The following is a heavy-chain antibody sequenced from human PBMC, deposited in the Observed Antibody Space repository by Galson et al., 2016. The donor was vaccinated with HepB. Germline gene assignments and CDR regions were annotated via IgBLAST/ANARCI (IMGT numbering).Heavy chain of an antibody. CDR1: GFTLATYG. CDR3: AREPHDFGDYGVDY. V-gene: IGHV3-21*01. CDR2: ISSSSSYI. D-gene: IGHD4-17*01. Sequence: SLRLSCAAPGFTLATYGMHWVRQAPGKGLEWVSYISSSSSYISYADSVKGRFTISRDNAKNSLYLQLTGLRAEDTAVYYCAREPHDFGDYGVDYWGQGTLVTVSS. J-gene: IGHJ4*02.